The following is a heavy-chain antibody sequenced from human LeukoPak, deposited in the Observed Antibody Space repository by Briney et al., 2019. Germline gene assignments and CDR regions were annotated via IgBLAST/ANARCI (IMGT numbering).Heavy chain of an antibody. CDR2: FDPEDGET. CDR1: GYTLTELS. V-gene: IGHV1-24*01. J-gene: IGHJ6*02. Sequence: GASVKVSCKVSGYTLTELSMHWVRQAPGKGLEWMGGFDPEDGETIYAQKFQGRVTMTEDTSTDTAYMELSSLRSEDTAVYYRATAKLLSYYYGMDVWGQGTTVTVSS. CDR3: ATAKLLSYYYGMDV. D-gene: IGHD2-2*01.